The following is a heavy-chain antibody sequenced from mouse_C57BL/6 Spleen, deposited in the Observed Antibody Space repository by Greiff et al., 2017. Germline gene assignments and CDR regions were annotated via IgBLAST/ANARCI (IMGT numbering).Heavy chain of an antibody. CDR2: IHPSDSDT. D-gene: IGHD1-1*01. V-gene: IGHV1-74*01. J-gene: IGHJ2*01. CDR3: ATPITTVVYFDY. CDR1: GYTFTSYW. Sequence: QVQLKQPGAELVKPGASVKVSCKASGYTFTSYWMHWVKQRPGQGLEWIGRIHPSDSDTNYNQKFKGKATLTVDKSSSTAYMQLSSLTSEDSAVYYCATPITTVVYFDYWGQGTTLTVSS.